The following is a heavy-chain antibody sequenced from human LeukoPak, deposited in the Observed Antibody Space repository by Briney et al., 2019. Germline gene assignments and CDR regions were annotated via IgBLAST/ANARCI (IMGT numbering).Heavy chain of an antibody. CDR2: RSIYNGNT. V-gene: IGHV1-18*01. CDR3: ARDMLELRHYYYYMDV. Sequence: ASVKVSCKASGYDFINYGISWVRQAPGQGLEWMGWRSIYNGNTDYKLQGRVTMTTDTSTSTAYMEVRSLRSDDTAVYYCARDMLELRHYYYYMDVWGKGTTVTVSS. J-gene: IGHJ6*03. CDR1: GYDFINYG. D-gene: IGHD1-7*01.